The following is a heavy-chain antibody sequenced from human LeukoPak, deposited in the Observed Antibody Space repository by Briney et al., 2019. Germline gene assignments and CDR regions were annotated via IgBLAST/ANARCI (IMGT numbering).Heavy chain of an antibody. CDR1: GYTFTSYG. Sequence: ASVKVSCKASGYTFTSYGISWVRQAPGQGLEWMGLISAYNGNTNYAQKLQGRVTMTTDTSTSTAYMELRSLRSDDTAVYYCARALGVYGSGSPGKDPWGQGTLVTVSS. D-gene: IGHD3-10*01. CDR3: ARALGVYGSGSPGKDP. CDR2: ISAYNGNT. J-gene: IGHJ5*02. V-gene: IGHV1-18*01.